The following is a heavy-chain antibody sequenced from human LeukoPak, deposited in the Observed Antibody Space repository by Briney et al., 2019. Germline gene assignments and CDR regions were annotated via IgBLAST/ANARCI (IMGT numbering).Heavy chain of an antibody. V-gene: IGHV3-48*04. J-gene: IGHJ4*02. CDR2: IVGSTSTK. Sequence: GGSLRLSCAASGFSFSKYSMNRVRQAPGKGLEWVSYIVGSTSTKYYADSVKGRFTISRDNAKNSLYLQMDSPRAEDTAVYYCATDSPETAAFDYWGQGTLVTVSS. CDR1: GFSFSKYS. CDR3: ATDSPETAAFDY. D-gene: IGHD1-1*01.